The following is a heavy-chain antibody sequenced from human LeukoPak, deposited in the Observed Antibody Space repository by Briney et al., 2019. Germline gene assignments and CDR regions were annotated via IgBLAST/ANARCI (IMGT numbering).Heavy chain of an antibody. D-gene: IGHD4-17*01. CDR3: ARSRYGDYDY. Sequence: GASVKVSCKASGYTFTGYYMYWVRQAPGQGLDWMGWINPKSGGTNYAQKFQGRVTMTRDTSISTAYMELSRLRSDDTAVYYCARSRYGDYDYWGQGTLVTVSS. CDR2: INPKSGGT. J-gene: IGHJ4*02. V-gene: IGHV1-2*02. CDR1: GYTFTGYY.